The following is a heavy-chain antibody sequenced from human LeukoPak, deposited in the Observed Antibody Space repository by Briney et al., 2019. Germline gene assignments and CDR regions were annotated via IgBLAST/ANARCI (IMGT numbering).Heavy chain of an antibody. CDR1: GGSFSGYY. V-gene: IGHV4-34*01. J-gene: IGHJ3*02. CDR3: ASSELAYDAFDI. CDR2: INHSGST. Sequence: SETLSLTCAVYGGSFSGYYWSWIRQPPGKGLEWIGEINHSGSTNYNPSLKSRVTISVDTSKNQFSLKLSSVTAADTAVYYCASSELAYDAFDIWGQGTMVTVSS. D-gene: IGHD1-1*01.